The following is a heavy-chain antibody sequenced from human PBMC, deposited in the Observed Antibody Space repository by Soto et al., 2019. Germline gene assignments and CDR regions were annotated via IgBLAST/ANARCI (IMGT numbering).Heavy chain of an antibody. J-gene: IGHJ1*01. V-gene: IGHV3-53*04. CDR3: ARGGGYCSGGSCYHAEYFQH. CDR2: IYSGGST. Sequence: EVQLVESGGGLVQPGGSLRLSCAASGFTVSSNYMSWVRQAPGKGLEWVSVIYSGGSTYYADSVKGRFTISSHNSKNTLYLQMNSLRAEDTAVYYCARGGGYCSGGSCYHAEYFQHWGQGTLVTVSS. CDR1: GFTVSSNY. D-gene: IGHD2-15*01.